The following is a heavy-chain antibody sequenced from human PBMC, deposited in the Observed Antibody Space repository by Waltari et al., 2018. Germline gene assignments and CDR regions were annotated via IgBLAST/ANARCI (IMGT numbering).Heavy chain of an antibody. CDR2: ISAYTGNR. J-gene: IGHJ4*02. CDR3: AREGGIAAIGGDY. D-gene: IGHD6-13*01. Sequence: QVQLVQSGAEVKKPGASVKVSCKASGYTFTSYGLSWVRQAPGQGLEGMGWISAYTGNRNYAKKLQRRVTRTTDTATSTAYMELRSLRSDDTAVYDCAREGGIAAIGGDYWGQGTLVTVSS. V-gene: IGHV1-18*01. CDR1: GYTFTSYG.